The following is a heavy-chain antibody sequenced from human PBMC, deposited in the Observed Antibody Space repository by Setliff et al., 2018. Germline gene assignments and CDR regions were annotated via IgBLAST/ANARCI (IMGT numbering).Heavy chain of an antibody. CDR2: IYYRGDT. CDR3: ARIITTKASAADFDY. Sequence: SETLSLTCTVSGASLNSGTYYWGWIRQPPGKGLEWIGRIYYRGDTYYNASLKGRLTISVDTSKNQFSLKLSSVTAADTAVYYCARIITTKASAADFDYWGQGTLVTVSS. D-gene: IGHD1-1*01. V-gene: IGHV4-39*01. J-gene: IGHJ4*02. CDR1: GASLNSGTYY.